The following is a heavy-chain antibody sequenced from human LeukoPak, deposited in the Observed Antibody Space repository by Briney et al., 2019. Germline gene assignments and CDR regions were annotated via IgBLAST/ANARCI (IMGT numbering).Heavy chain of an antibody. CDR3: ARGLVRRPFDY. V-gene: IGHV4-34*01. Sequence: PGGSLRLSCAASGFTFSSYGMNWVRQPPGKGLEWIGEINHSGSTNYNPSLKSRVTISVDTSKNQFSLKLSSVTAADTAVYYCARGLVRRPFDYWGQGTLVTVSS. J-gene: IGHJ4*02. CDR2: INHSGST. CDR1: GFTFSSYG.